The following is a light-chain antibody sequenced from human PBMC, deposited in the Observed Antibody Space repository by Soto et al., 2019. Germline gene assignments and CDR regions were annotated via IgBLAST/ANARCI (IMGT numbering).Light chain of an antibody. CDR1: KTIRSNY. J-gene: IGKJ1*01. Sequence: ETVLTQSPGTLSLSPGERAKLSCRASKTIRSNYLAWYRQTPGQAPRLLIYGASNRATGIADRFSGSGSGTDFTLIISRLEPEDFALYYCQQYGSSPWTFGQGTKVEIK. CDR3: QQYGSSPWT. CDR2: GAS. V-gene: IGKV3-20*01.